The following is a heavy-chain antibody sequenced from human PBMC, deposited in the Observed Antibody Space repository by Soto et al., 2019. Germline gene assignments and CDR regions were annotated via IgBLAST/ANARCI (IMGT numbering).Heavy chain of an antibody. J-gene: IGHJ4*02. CDR1: GFTFSKYR. CDR3: AKDQGSSWYEIDY. CDR2: ISSSSSSK. Sequence: GGSLRLSCAASGFTFSKYRMNWVRQAPGKGLEWVSYISSSSSSKFYADSVKDRFTISRDNSKNTLYLQMNSLRAEDTAVYYCAKDQGSSWYEIDYWGQGTLVTVS. D-gene: IGHD6-13*01. V-gene: IGHV3-21*04.